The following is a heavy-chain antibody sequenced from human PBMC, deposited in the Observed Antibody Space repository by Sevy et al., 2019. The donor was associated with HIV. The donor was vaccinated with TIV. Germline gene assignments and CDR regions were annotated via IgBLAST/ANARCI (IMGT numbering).Heavy chain of an antibody. J-gene: IGHJ4*02. CDR3: TTAGVYDSSGYPLDYFDY. Sequence: GGSLRLSCAASGFTFSNAWMSWVRQAPGKGLEWVGRIKSKTDGGTTDYAEPVKGRFTISRDDSKNTLYLQMNSLKTEDTAVYYCTTAGVYDSSGYPLDYFDYWGQGTLVTVSS. CDR2: IKSKTDGGTT. V-gene: IGHV3-15*01. D-gene: IGHD3-22*01. CDR1: GFTFSNAW.